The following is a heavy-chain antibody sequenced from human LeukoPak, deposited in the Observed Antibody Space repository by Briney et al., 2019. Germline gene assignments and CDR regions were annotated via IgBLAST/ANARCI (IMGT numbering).Heavy chain of an antibody. V-gene: IGHV4-4*02. D-gene: IGHD1-1*01. CDR1: GGSISSCNW. Sequence: PSGTLSLTCAVSGGSISSCNWWSWVRQPAGEGLGWIGEIYHTGSTNYNPSLKSRVTISVDKPKNQFSLRLSSVTAADTAMYYCATDRGGRERLDAFDIWGQGTMVTVSS. CDR2: IYHTGST. CDR3: ATDRGGRERLDAFDI. J-gene: IGHJ3*02.